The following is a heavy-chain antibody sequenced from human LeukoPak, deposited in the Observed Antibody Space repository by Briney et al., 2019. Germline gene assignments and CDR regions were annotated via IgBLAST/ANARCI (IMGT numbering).Heavy chain of an antibody. J-gene: IGHJ4*02. D-gene: IGHD1-26*01. CDR1: GYTFTSYG. Sequence: ASVKVSCKASGYTFTSYGISWVRQAPGQGLEWMGWISAYNGNTNYAQKLQGRVTMTTDTSTSTAYMELRSLRSDDTAVYYCASSRITYSGSYYDFDYWGQGTLVTVSS. CDR3: ASSRITYSGSYYDFDY. V-gene: IGHV1-18*01. CDR2: ISAYNGNT.